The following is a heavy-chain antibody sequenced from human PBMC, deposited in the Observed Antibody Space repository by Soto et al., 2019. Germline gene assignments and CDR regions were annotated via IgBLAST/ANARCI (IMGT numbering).Heavy chain of an antibody. CDR3: ARDADYGDYFRYYYYGMDV. Sequence: GGSLRLSCRGSGFTFSNYAMHWVRQAPGKGLAWVAVISYDGSRKYYADSVKGRFTISRDNSKNTLYLQMNSLRAEDTAVYYCARDADYGDYFRYYYYGMDVWGQGTTVTVSS. J-gene: IGHJ6*02. D-gene: IGHD4-17*01. CDR1: GFTFSNYA. V-gene: IGHV3-33*05. CDR2: ISYDGSRK.